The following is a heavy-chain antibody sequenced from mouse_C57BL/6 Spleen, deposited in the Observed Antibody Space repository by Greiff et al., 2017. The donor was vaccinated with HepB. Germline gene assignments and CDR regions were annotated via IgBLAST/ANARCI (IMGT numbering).Heavy chain of an antibody. CDR2: IDPSDSYT. J-gene: IGHJ2*01. Sequence: QVQLQQPGAELVMPGASVKLSCKASGYTFTSYWMHWVKQRPGQGLEWIGEIDPSDSYTNYNQKFKGKSTLTVDKSSSTAYMQLSSLTSEDSAVYYCSRWYCSRGDFNYWGQGTTLTVSS. CDR3: SRWYCSRGDFNY. V-gene: IGHV1-69*01. CDR1: GYTFTSYW. D-gene: IGHD1-1*01.